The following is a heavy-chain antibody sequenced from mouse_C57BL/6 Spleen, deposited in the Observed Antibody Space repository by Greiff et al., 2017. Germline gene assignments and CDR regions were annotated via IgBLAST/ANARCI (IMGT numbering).Heavy chain of an antibody. CDR2: IDPEDGDT. J-gene: IGHJ3*01. CDR1: GFNIKDYY. CDR3: ASYCCGSSSLAY. Sequence: VQLQQSGAELVKPGASVKLSCTASGFNIKDYYMHWVKQRTEQGLEWIGRIDPEDGDTKYAPKFQGKATITADTSSNTAYLQLSSLTSEDTAVYYCASYCCGSSSLAYWGQGTLVTVSA. V-gene: IGHV14-2*01. D-gene: IGHD1-1*01.